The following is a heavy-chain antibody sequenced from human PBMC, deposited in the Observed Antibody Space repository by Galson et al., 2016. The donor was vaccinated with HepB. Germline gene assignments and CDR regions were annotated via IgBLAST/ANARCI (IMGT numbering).Heavy chain of an antibody. J-gene: IGHJ6*02. D-gene: IGHD3-10*01. Sequence: SLRLSCAASGFTFSSYGMHWVRQAPGKGLEWVAVISYDGSNKYYADSVKGRFTISRDNSKNTLYLQMNSLRAEDTAVYYCAKSKLRLVRGAHPLYGMDVWGQGTTVTVSS. CDR2: ISYDGSNK. CDR1: GFTFSSYG. CDR3: AKSKLRLVRGAHPLYGMDV. V-gene: IGHV3-30*18.